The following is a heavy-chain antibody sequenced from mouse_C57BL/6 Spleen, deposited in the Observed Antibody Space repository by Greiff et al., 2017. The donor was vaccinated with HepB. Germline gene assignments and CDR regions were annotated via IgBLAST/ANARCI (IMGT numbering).Heavy chain of an antibody. CDR1: GYTFTDYE. CDR3: TRGWLLRGAMDY. V-gene: IGHV1-15*01. J-gene: IGHJ4*01. Sequence: VQLQQSGAELVRPGASVTLSCKASGYTFTDYEMHWVKQTPVHGLEWIGAIDPETGGTAYNQKFKGKAILTADKSSSTAYMELRSLTSEDSAVYYCTRGWLLRGAMDYWGQGTSVTVSS. D-gene: IGHD2-3*01. CDR2: IDPETGGT.